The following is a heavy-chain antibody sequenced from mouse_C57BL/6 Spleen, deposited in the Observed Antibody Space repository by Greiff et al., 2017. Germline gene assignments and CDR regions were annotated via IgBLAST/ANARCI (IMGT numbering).Heavy chain of an antibody. V-gene: IGHV1-62-2*01. Sequence: QVQLQQSVAELVKPGASVKLSCKASGYTFTESTIHWVKQRSGQGLEWIGWFYPGSGSIKYNEKFKDKATLTADKSSSTGYMELSRLTSDDSAVSCRARHEGRDKDFDVWGTGTTVTVSS. CDR1: GYTFTEST. CDR3: ARHEGRDKDFDV. J-gene: IGHJ1*03. CDR2: FYPGSGSI. D-gene: IGHD3-3*01.